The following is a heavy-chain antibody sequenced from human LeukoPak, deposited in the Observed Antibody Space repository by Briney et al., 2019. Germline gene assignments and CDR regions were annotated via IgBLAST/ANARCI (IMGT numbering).Heavy chain of an antibody. CDR2: ISAYNGNT. V-gene: IGHV1-18*01. CDR1: GYTFTSYG. D-gene: IGHD3-16*02. J-gene: IGHJ3*02. Sequence: ASVKVSCKASGYTFTSYGISWVRQAPGQGLEWMGWISAYNGNTNYAQKLQGRVTMTTDTSTSTAYMELRSLRSEDTAVYYCTREGVYSPDPSSYHRHAFDIWGKGTVVIVSS. CDR3: TREGVYSPDPSSYHRHAFDI.